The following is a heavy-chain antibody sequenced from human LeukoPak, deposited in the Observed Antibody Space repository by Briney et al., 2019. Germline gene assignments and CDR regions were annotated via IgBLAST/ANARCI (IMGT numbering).Heavy chain of an antibody. CDR2: IYFSGST. V-gene: IGHV4-59*01. CDR3: ARAFGLI. Sequence: SETLSLTCTVSGGSISSSYWSWIRQPTGKGLEWIGYIYFSGSTNYNPSLKSRATISLDTSKKQFSLKLSSVTTADTAVYYCARAFGLIWGQGTLVTVSS. D-gene: IGHD3-10*01. CDR1: GGSISSSY. J-gene: IGHJ4*02.